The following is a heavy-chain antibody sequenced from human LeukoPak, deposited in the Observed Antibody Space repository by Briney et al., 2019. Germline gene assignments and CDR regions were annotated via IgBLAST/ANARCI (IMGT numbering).Heavy chain of an antibody. CDR2: ISGSGGST. V-gene: IGHV3-23*01. CDR3: AGGLLGCRGGSCYPTDY. D-gene: IGHD2-15*01. J-gene: IGHJ4*02. CDR1: GFTFSSYA. Sequence: GGSLRLSCAASGFTFSSYAMSWVRQAPGKGLEWVSAISGSGGSTYYADSVKGRFTISRDNSKNTLYLQMNSLRVEDTAVYYCAGGLLGCRGGSCYPTDYWGQGTLVTVSS.